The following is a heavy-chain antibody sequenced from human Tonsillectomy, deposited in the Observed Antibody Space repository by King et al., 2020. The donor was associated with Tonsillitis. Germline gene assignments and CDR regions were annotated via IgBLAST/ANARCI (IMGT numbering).Heavy chain of an antibody. J-gene: IGHJ4*02. CDR3: ATSGYIGSWSPSFDY. Sequence: QLVQCGSELKKPGASVKVSCKASGYTFTSSPMNWVRQAPGQGLEWMGWINTNTGNPTYAQGFTGRFVFSLDTSVTTAYLQISSLKAEDTAVYYCATSGYIGSWSPSFDYWGQGTLVTVSS. CDR2: INTNTGNP. V-gene: IGHV7-4-1*02. D-gene: IGHD6-13*01. CDR1: GYTFTSSP.